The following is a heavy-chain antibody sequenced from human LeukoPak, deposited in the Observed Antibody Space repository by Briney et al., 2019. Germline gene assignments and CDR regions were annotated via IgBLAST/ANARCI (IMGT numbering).Heavy chain of an antibody. D-gene: IGHD6-13*01. CDR2: IYYSGST. CDR3: ARPIAAADTDAFDI. V-gene: IGHV4-59*08. J-gene: IGHJ3*02. CDR1: GGSISSYY. Sequence: TSETLSLTCTVSGGSISSYYWSWIRQPPGKGLEWIGYIYYSGSTNYSPSLKSRVTISVDTSKNQFSLKLSSVTAADTAVYYCARPIAAADTDAFDIWGQGTMVTVSS.